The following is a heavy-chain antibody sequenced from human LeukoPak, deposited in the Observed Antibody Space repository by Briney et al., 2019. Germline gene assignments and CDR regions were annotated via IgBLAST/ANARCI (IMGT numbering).Heavy chain of an antibody. Sequence: GGSLRLSCAASGFTLSNYWMHWVRQVPGKGLVWVSRIKADGSITDYADSVKGRFFITRDNAKNTLYLQMNSLRAEDTAVYYCTTVKDCSGGSCRPDYWGQGTLVTVSS. J-gene: IGHJ4*02. CDR2: IKADGSIT. CDR3: TTVKDCSGGSCRPDY. V-gene: IGHV3-74*01. CDR1: GFTLSNYW. D-gene: IGHD2-15*01.